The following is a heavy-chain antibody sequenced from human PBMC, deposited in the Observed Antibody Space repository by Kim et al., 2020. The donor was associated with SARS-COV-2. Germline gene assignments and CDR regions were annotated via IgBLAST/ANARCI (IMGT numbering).Heavy chain of an antibody. V-gene: IGHV3-23*01. J-gene: IGHJ4*02. CDR2: ISGSGGST. D-gene: IGHD6-19*01. CDR1: GFTFSSYA. CDR3: AKKGYSSGWLGDHYFDY. Sequence: GGSLRLSCAASGFTFSSYAMSWVRQAPGKGLEWVSAISGSGGSTYYADSVKGRFTISRDNSKNTLYLQMNSLRAEDTAVYYCAKKGYSSGWLGDHYFDYWGQGTLVTVSS.